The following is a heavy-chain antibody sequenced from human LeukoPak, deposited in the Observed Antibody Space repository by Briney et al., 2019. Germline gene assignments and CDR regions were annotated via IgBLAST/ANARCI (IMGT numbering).Heavy chain of an antibody. J-gene: IGHJ6*03. CDR1: GGSISSSSFH. V-gene: IGHV4-39*01. Sequence: SETLSLTCTVSGGSISSSSFHWGWIRQPPGKGLGWIASIYYSGTTYYNPSLKSRVTISVDTSKNQFSLKLSSVTAADTAVYYCARSLVYYYYMDGWGKGTTVTVSS. CDR2: IYYSGTT. CDR3: ARSLVYYYYMDG.